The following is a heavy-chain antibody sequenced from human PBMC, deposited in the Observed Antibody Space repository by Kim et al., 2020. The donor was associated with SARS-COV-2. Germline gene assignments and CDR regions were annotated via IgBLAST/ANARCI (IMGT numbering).Heavy chain of an antibody. CDR3: ARVSLSIGIAAAEYYFDY. D-gene: IGHD6-13*01. Sequence: SETLSLTCTVSGGSISSYYWSWIRQPPGKGLEWIGYIYYSGSTNYNPSLKSRVTISVDTSKNQFSLKLSSVTAADTAVYYCARVSLSIGIAAAEYYFDYWGQGTLVTVSS. CDR2: IYYSGST. CDR1: GGSISSYY. J-gene: IGHJ4*02. V-gene: IGHV4-59*13.